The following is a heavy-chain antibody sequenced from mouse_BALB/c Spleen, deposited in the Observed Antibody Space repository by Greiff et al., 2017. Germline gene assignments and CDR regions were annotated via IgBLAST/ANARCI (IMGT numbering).Heavy chain of an antibody. CDR1: GFNIKDTY. V-gene: IGHV14-3*02. CDR3: ARRLLRYWYYDV. CDR2: IDPANGNT. D-gene: IGHD1-1*01. J-gene: IGHJ1*01. Sequence: VQLKQSGAEIVKPGASVKLSCTASGFNIKDTYMHWVKQRPEQGLEWIGSIDPANGNTNYDPKFQGTATIPADTSSNTVYLQLSSLTSEDTAVYYCARRLLRYWYYDVWGAGTTVTVSS.